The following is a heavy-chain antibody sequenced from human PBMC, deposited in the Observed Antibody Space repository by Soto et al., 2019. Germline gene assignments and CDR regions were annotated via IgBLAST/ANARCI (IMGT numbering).Heavy chain of an antibody. D-gene: IGHD5-12*01. V-gene: IGHV1-69*13. CDR3: ARDRRIVATFAYYYYGMDV. CDR2: IIPTFGTA. Sequence: AVKVSCKASGGPFSSYAISWVRQAPGQGLEWMGGIIPTFGTAIYAQKFQGRVTITADQSLSTAYVGLSRLRSEDTAVYYWARDRRIVATFAYYYYGMDVGGQGTTATVSS. J-gene: IGHJ6*02. CDR1: GGPFSSYA.